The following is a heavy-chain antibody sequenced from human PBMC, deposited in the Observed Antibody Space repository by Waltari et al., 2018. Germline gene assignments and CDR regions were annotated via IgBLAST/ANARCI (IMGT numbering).Heavy chain of an antibody. CDR1: GFTFSSYA. D-gene: IGHD6-19*01. V-gene: IGHV3-23*01. J-gene: IGHJ4*02. CDR3: AGSSGWNKDY. Sequence: EVQLLESGGGLVQPGGSLRLSCAASGFTFSSYAMNWVRQAPGKGLGWVSAISGSGGSKYYADSVKGRFTISRDNSKNTLYLQMNSLGAEDTAVYYCAGSSGWNKDYWGQGTLVTVSS. CDR2: ISGSGGSK.